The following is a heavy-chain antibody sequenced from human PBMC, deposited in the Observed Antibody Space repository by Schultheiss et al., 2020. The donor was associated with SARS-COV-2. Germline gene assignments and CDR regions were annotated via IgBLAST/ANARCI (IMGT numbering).Heavy chain of an antibody. CDR1: GFTFSSYD. J-gene: IGHJ6*02. D-gene: IGHD4-17*01. Sequence: GGSLRLSCAASGFTFSSYDMHWVRQATGKGLEWVSAIGIGGDTYYPGSVKGRFTISRDNAKKSLHLQMNSLRAGDTAVYYCARGSGEAFLKGMDVWGQGTSVTVSS. CDR2: IGIGGDT. CDR3: ARGSGEAFLKGMDV. V-gene: IGHV3-13*01.